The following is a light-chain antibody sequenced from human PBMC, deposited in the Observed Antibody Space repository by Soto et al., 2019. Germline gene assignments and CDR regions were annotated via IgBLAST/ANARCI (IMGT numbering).Light chain of an antibody. J-gene: IGLJ3*02. CDR2: EVS. CDR1: SGDVGNFNL. V-gene: IGLV2-23*02. CDR3: CSYAGGSVYVL. Sequence: QSALTQPASVSGSPGQSITISCTGTSGDVGNFNLVSWYQQHPGKAPNLIISEVSKRTPGVSNRFSGSKSGDTASLTISGLQAEDAADYYCCSYAGGSVYVLFGGGTKLTVL.